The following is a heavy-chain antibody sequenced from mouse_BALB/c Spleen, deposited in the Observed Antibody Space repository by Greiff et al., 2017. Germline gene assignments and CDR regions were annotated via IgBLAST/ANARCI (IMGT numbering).Heavy chain of an antibody. CDR3: ARNSQRGRYYAMDY. CDR2: IWSGGST. V-gene: IGHV2-2*02. CDR1: GFSLTSYG. J-gene: IGHJ4*01. Sequence: VQLQQSGPGLVPPSQSLSITCTVSGFSLTSYGVHWVRQSPGKGLEWLGVIWSGGSTDYNAAFISRLSISKDNSQSQVFFKMNSLQANDTAIYYCARNSQRGRYYAMDYWGQGTSVTVSA.